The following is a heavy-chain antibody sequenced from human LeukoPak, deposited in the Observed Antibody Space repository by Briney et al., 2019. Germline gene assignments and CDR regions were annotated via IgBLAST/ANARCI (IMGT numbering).Heavy chain of an antibody. V-gene: IGHV3-30*02. CDR2: IRYYGSNT. CDR3: AKGDSSGKPGYFDY. J-gene: IGHJ4*02. Sequence: FIRYYGSNTYYADSVKGRFTISRDNSKNTLYLQMNSLRAEDTAVYYCAKGDSSGKPGYFDYWGQGTLVTVSS. D-gene: IGHD1-26*01.